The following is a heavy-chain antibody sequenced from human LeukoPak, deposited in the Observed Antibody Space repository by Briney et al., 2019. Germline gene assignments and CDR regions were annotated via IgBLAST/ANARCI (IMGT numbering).Heavy chain of an antibody. CDR1: GYSISSGYY. CDR2: IYYSGST. D-gene: IGHD5-12*01. V-gene: IGHV4-38-2*02. J-gene: IGHJ5*02. Sequence: SETLSLTCTVSGYSISSGYYWGWIRQPPGKGLEWIGSIYYSGSTYYNPSLKSRVTISVDTSKNQFSLKLSSVTAADTAVYYCARVQRGYSGRTTPQNNWFDPWGQGTLVTVSS. CDR3: ARVQRGYSGRTTPQNNWFDP.